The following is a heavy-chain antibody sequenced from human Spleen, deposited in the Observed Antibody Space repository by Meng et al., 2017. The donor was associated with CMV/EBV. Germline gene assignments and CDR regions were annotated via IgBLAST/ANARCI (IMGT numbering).Heavy chain of an antibody. V-gene: IGHV4-34*01. D-gene: IGHD6-13*01. CDR2: INHSGST. CDR3: ARELIAAAGTFDP. CDR1: GESFSGFY. J-gene: IGHJ5*02. Sequence: SETLSLTCAVYGESFSGFYWNWIRQPPGKGLEWIGEINHSGSTNYNPSLKSRVTISVDTSKNQVSLRLSSVTAADTAVYYCARELIAAAGTFDPWGQGTLVTVSS.